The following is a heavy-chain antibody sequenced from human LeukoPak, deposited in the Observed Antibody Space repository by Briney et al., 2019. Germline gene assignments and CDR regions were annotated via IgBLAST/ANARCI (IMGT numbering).Heavy chain of an antibody. V-gene: IGHV4-38-2*02. CDR3: AREVLPNDY. J-gene: IGHJ4*02. Sequence: SETLSLTCTVSGYSISSGYYWGWIRQPPGKGLEWIGSIYHSGSTYYNPSLKSRVTISVDTSKNQFSLKLSSVTAAGTAVYYCAREVLPNDYWGQGTLVTVSS. CDR1: GYSISSGYY. D-gene: IGHD2-15*01. CDR2: IYHSGST.